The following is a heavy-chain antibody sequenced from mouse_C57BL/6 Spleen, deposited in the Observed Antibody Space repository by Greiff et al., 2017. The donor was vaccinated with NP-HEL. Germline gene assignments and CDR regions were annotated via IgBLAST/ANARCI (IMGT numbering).Heavy chain of an antibody. J-gene: IGHJ2*01. CDR2: IYPGSGST. CDR3: ANYYGSSFDY. V-gene: IGHV1-55*01. Sequence: VKLMESGAELVKPGASVKMSCKASGYTFTSYWITWVKQRPGQGLEWIGDIYPGSGSTNYNEKFKSKATLTVDTSSSTAYMQLSSLTSEDSAVYYCANYYGSSFDYWGQGTTLTVSS. D-gene: IGHD1-1*01. CDR1: GYTFTSYW.